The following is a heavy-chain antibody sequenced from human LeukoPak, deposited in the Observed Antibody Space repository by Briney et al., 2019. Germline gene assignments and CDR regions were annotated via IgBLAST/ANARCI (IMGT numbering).Heavy chain of an antibody. Sequence: GSSVKVSCKASGGTFSSYAISWVRQAPGQGLEWMGGIIPIFGTANYAQKFQGRVTITADESTSTAYMEPSSLRSEDTAVYYCARSEKLLWFGELFRWGQGTLVTVSS. CDR3: ARSEKLLWFGELFR. CDR1: GGTFSSYA. D-gene: IGHD3-10*01. J-gene: IGHJ4*02. V-gene: IGHV1-69*01. CDR2: IIPIFGTA.